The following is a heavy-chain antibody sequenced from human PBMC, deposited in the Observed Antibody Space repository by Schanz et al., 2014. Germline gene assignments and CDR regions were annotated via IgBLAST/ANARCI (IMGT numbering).Heavy chain of an antibody. D-gene: IGHD2-15*01. CDR1: GITFSSHS. J-gene: IGHJ5*01. CDR3: AKTPREYCNYDNCPNWFDS. Sequence: PGGSLRLSCAASGITFSSHSFNWVRQAPGKGLEWISYITYNGGTIYYADSVKGRFTISRDNAKNSLYLEMNSLRAEDTALYYCAKTPREYCNYDNCPNWFDSWGQGTLVTASS. CDR2: ITYNGGTI. V-gene: IGHV3-48*01.